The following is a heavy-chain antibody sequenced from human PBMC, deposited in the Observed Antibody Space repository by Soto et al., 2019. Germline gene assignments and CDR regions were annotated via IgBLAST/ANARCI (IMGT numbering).Heavy chain of an antibody. V-gene: IGHV3-72*01. Sequence: EVQLVESGGGLVQPGGSLRLSCAASGFSFSDHYMDWVRQAPGKGLEWVGRARNKARSYSIEYAASVKGRFTISRDDSEASVYLQMNSLETEDTAVYYCAGVRWGDVDYWGQGNLVTVSS. CDR3: AGVRWGDVDY. D-gene: IGHD3-16*01. CDR1: GFSFSDHY. J-gene: IGHJ4*02. CDR2: ARNKARSYSI.